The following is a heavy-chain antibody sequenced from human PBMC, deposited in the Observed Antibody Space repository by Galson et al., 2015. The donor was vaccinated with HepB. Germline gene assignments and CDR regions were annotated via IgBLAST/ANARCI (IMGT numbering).Heavy chain of an antibody. Sequence: SLRLSCAASGFTFSSYAFHWVRQAPGKGLEWVAVISHDGINKYYADSVKGRFIISRDNSKKTVHLQLNSLRPVDTAVFYCARSFYDSTASYDTFDFWGQGTVVTVSS. V-gene: IGHV3-30-3*01. D-gene: IGHD3-22*01. CDR3: ARSFYDSTASYDTFDF. CDR2: ISHDGINK. J-gene: IGHJ3*01. CDR1: GFTFSSYA.